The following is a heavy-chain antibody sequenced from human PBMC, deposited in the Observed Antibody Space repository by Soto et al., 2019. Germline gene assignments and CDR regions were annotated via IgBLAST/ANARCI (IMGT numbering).Heavy chain of an antibody. CDR2: ITPIYPTT. J-gene: IGHJ4*02. V-gene: IGHV1-69*13. CDR3: ARIPRYSFPTSDDLDS. Sequence: SVKVSCKASGGTFYTYTFSWVRQAPGQGLEWMGSITPIYPTTNYAEKFQGRLTVTADGSTNTAYMELNSLTSDDTAVYYCARIPRYSFPTSDDLDSWGQGTLVTVSS. CDR1: GGTFYTYT. D-gene: IGHD5-18*01.